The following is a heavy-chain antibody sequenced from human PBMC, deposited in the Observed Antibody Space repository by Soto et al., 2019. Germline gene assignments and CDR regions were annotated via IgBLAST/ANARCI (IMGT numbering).Heavy chain of an antibody. J-gene: IGHJ4*02. CDR3: ATEPSGESSTWNTAFDF. D-gene: IGHD3-22*01. Sequence: QVQLQQWGVELLKPSETLSLTCAVYGGSFSYYSWTWIRQSTQSPGKGLEWIGQINHIGDTNYNPSLESRVTISLDLSKNQFSLSLNSVTAADTAVYYCATEPSGESSTWNTAFDFWSRCTLVTVSS. CDR2: INHIGDT. V-gene: IGHV4-34*02. CDR1: GGSFSYYS.